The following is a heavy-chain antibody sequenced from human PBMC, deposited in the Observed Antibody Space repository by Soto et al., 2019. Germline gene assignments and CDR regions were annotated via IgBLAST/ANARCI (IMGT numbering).Heavy chain of an antibody. J-gene: IGHJ4*02. Sequence: EVQLLESGGGLVQPGGSLRLSCAASGFTFSSYAMSWVRQAPGKGLEWVSAISGSGGSTYYADSVKGRFTISRDNSKNTRYLQMNSLRAEDTAVYYCANPLLVAGNGYWGQGTLVTVSS. CDR1: GFTFSSYA. CDR2: ISGSGGST. D-gene: IGHD6-19*01. V-gene: IGHV3-23*01. CDR3: ANPLLVAGNGY.